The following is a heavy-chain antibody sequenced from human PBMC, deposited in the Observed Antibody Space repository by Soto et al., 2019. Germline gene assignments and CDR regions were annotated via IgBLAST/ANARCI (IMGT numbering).Heavy chain of an antibody. CDR3: ARFSGYEPDYYYYGMDV. D-gene: IGHD5-12*01. CDR2: IIPIFGTA. Sequence: SVKVSCKASGGTFSSYAISWVRQAPGQGLEWMGGIIPIFGTANYAQKFQGRVTITADESTSTAYMELSSLRSEDTAVYYCARFSGYEPDYYYYGMDVWGQGTTVTVSS. CDR1: GGTFSSYA. V-gene: IGHV1-69*13. J-gene: IGHJ6*02.